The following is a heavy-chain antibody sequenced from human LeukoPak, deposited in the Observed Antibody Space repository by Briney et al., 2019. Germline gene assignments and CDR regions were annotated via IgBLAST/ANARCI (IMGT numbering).Heavy chain of an antibody. CDR1: GYSISSGYY. D-gene: IGHD5-18*01. J-gene: IGHJ4*02. Sequence: SETLSLTCTVSGYSISSGYYWGWIRQPPGKGLEWIGSIYHSGSTYYNPSLKSRVTISVDTSKNQFSLKLSSVTAADTAVYYCARDYQQLWSDYWGQGTLVTVSS. V-gene: IGHV4-38-2*02. CDR3: ARDYQQLWSDY. CDR2: IYHSGST.